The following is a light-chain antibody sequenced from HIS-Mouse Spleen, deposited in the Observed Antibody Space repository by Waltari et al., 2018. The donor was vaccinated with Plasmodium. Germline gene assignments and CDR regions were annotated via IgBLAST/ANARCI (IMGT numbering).Light chain of an antibody. J-gene: IGLJ2*01. Sequence: QSALTQPASVSGSPGQSITISCTGTSSDVGGYNYVSWYQQHPGKAPKRMIYEVSNRPSGVANRCSGSKSGNTASLTISGLQAEDEADYYCSSYTSSSTRVVFGGGTKLTVL. V-gene: IGLV2-14*01. CDR3: SSYTSSSTRVV. CDR2: EVS. CDR1: SSDVGGYNY.